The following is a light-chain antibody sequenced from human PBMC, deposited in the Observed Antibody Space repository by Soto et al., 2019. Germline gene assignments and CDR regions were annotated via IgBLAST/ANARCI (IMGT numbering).Light chain of an antibody. CDR3: QQYYSYPLT. V-gene: IGKV1-8*01. CDR1: QAISTY. CDR2: AAS. Sequence: IQMTQSPSSLSASVGDRVTITCQASQAISTYLVWYQQKPRKAPKLLIYAASTLQSGVPSRFSGSGSGTDFTLTISCLQSEDFATYYCQQYYSYPLTFGQGTKVDI. J-gene: IGKJ1*01.